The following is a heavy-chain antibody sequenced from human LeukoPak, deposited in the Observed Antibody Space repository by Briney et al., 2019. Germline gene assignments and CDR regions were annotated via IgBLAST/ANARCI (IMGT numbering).Heavy chain of an antibody. CDR1: GYTFTSYA. Sequence: GASVKVSCKASGYTFTSYAVNWVRQAPGQGLEWMGWINTNTGNPTYAQGFTGRFVFSLDTSVSTAYLQISSLKADDTAVYYCARGHAGGIAVATELDYWGQGTLVTVSS. CDR2: INTNTGNP. CDR3: ARGHAGGIAVATELDY. V-gene: IGHV7-4-1*02. J-gene: IGHJ4*02. D-gene: IGHD6-19*01.